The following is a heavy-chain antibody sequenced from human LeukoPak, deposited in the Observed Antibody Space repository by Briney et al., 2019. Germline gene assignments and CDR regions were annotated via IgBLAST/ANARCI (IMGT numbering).Heavy chain of an antibody. V-gene: IGHV3-23*01. CDR2: ITPSGDGT. CDR3: AQDSPVLTF. Sequence: PGGSLRLSCAASGFTVSSYAMTWVRQAPGKGLEWVSAITPSGDGTYYADSVKGRFTISRDNSANTLYLQMSSLRADDTAVYYCAQDSPVLTFWGQGALVTVSS. J-gene: IGHJ4*02. D-gene: IGHD3-16*01. CDR1: GFTVSSYA.